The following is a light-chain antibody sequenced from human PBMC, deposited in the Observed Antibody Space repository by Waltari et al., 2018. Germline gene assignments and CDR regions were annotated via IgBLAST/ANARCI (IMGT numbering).Light chain of an antibody. CDR1: QSVDMY. CDR2: DTS. Sequence: SCRANQSVDMYLAWYQQRPGQAPRLLIYDTSNRATDIPARFSGSGSETDFSLTISSLEPEDFAVYYCQQRRNWPLTFGGGTKVEIK. V-gene: IGKV3-11*01. CDR3: QQRRNWPLT. J-gene: IGKJ4*01.